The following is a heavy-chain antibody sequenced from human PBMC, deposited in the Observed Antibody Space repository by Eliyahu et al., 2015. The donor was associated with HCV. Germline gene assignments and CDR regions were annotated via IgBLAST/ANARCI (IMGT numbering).Heavy chain of an antibody. Sequence: EVQVVESGGGLVQPGGSLRLSCGVSGFTFXNYWMNWVRQAPGKGLEWVANIKHDGSEKYYVDSVKGRFTISRDNAKNSLYLQMNSLRAEDTAMYYCARDLNFGGVYYLDYWGQGTLVTVSS. CDR1: GFTFXNYW. J-gene: IGHJ4*02. CDR3: ARDLNFGGVYYLDY. D-gene: IGHD4-23*01. V-gene: IGHV3-7*03. CDR2: IKHDGSEK.